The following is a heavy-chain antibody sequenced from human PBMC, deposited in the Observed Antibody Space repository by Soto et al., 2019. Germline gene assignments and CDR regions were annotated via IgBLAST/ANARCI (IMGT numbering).Heavy chain of an antibody. Sequence: QITLKESGPTLVKPTQTLTLTFTFSGFSLSTSGVGVGWISQPPGTALEWLALIYWDDDKRYSPSLKSRLTITKDTSKNRVVLTMTSRDPGDTATYYCAHLTERHDCSGGSCWCGNWFDPWGQGTLVTVSS. D-gene: IGHD2-15*01. CDR2: IYWDDDK. J-gene: IGHJ5*02. CDR3: AHLTERHDCSGGSCWCGNWFDP. V-gene: IGHV2-5*02. CDR1: GFSLSTSGVG.